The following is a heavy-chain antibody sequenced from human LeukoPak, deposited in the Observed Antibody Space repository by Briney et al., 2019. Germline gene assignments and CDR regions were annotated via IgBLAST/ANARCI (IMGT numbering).Heavy chain of an antibody. CDR2: ISSSCSYI. CDR1: GFTFSSYS. D-gene: IGHD3-9*01. V-gene: IGHV3-21*01. CDR3: ARYYDILTDYYRDFDY. J-gene: IGHJ4*02. Sequence: GGSLRLSCAASGFTFSSYSMNWVRQAPGKGLEWVSSISSSCSYIYYADSVKGRFTISRDNAKNSLYLQMNSLRAEDTAVYYCARYYDILTDYYRDFDYWGQGTLVTVSS.